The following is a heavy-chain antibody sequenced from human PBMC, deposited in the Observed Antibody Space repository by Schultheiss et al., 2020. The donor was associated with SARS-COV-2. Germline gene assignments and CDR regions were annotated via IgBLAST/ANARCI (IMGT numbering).Heavy chain of an antibody. CDR3: ARGGDYGSGSYWGNWFDP. CDR2: IIPIFGTA. J-gene: IGHJ5*02. Sequence: SVKVSCKASGGTFSSYAISWVRQAPGQGLEWMGGIIPIFGTANYAQKFQGRVTITADESTSTAYMELSSLRSEDTAVYYCARGGDYGSGSYWGNWFDPWGQGTLVTVSS. D-gene: IGHD3-10*01. CDR1: GGTFSSYA. V-gene: IGHV1-69*13.